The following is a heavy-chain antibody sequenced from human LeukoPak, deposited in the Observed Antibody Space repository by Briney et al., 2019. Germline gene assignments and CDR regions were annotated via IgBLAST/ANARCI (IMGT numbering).Heavy chain of an antibody. Sequence: GGSLRLSCAASGFTFSSYSMNWVRQAPVKGLEWVSSISSSSSYIYYADSVKGRFTISRDNAKNSLYLQMNSLRAEDTAVYYCAREGYASSTTFDYWGQGTLVTVSS. CDR3: AREGYASSTTFDY. V-gene: IGHV3-21*01. D-gene: IGHD3-22*01. CDR1: GFTFSSYS. J-gene: IGHJ4*02. CDR2: ISSSSSYI.